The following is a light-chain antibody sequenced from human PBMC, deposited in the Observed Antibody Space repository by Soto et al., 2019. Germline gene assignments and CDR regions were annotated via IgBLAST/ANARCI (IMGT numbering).Light chain of an antibody. Sequence: DIQMTQSPSTLSASVGDIVAITCRASQNIGSRLAWYQQKPDEAPKLLIYDASSLESGVPLRFGGSGSGTDFTLTISSLPSDDFATYYCEQCNTPFTFGGGTKVEIK. CDR3: EQCNTPFT. CDR2: DAS. J-gene: IGKJ4*01. CDR1: QNIGSR. V-gene: IGKV1-5*01.